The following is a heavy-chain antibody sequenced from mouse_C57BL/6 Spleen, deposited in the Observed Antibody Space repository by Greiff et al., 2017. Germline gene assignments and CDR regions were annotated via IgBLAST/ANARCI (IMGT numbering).Heavy chain of an antibody. CDR2: INPNNGGT. Sequence: VQLQQSGPELVKPGASVKISCKASGYTFTDYYMNWVKQSHGRSLEWIGDINPNNGGTSYNQKFKGKATLTVDKPSSTAYMELRSLTSEDSAVYYCARAGLRYAMDYWGQGTSVTVSS. CDR3: ARAGLRYAMDY. V-gene: IGHV1-26*01. J-gene: IGHJ4*01. D-gene: IGHD2-4*01. CDR1: GYTFTDYY.